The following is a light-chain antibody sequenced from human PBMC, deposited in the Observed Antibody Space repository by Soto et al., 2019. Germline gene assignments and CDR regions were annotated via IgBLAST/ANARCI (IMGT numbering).Light chain of an antibody. CDR1: STVVGGYDY. J-gene: IGLJ7*01. CDR3: CSYTTSGTPV. CDR2: EVT. V-gene: IGLV2-14*01. Sequence: QSALSQPASVSGSPGQSITMSCTGASTVVGGYDYVSWYRQHPGEAPKLLIYEVTHRPSGVPERFSGSKSGNTASLTISGLWAEDEADYYCCSYTTSGTPVFGGGTKLTVL.